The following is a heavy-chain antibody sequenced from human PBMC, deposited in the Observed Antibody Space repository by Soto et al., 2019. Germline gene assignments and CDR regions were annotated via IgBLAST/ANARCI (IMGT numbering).Heavy chain of an antibody. V-gene: IGHV3-30*18. CDR3: AKKGPYSSSPLYYYYGMDV. CDR2: ISYDGSNK. CDR1: GFTFSSYG. J-gene: IGHJ6*02. D-gene: IGHD6-6*01. Sequence: HGGSLRLSCAASGFTFSSYGMHGVRQAPGKGLEWVAVISYDGSNKYYADSVKGRFTISRDNSKNTLYLQMNSLRAEDTAVYYCAKKGPYSSSPLYYYYGMDVWGQGTTVTVSS.